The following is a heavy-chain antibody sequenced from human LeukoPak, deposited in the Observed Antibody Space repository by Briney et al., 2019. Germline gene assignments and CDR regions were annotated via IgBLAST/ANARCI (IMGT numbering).Heavy chain of an antibody. CDR1: GGTFSSYA. CDR2: IIPILGIA. D-gene: IGHD5-24*01. Sequence: GASVKVSCKASGGTFSSYAISWVRQAPGQGLEWMGRIIPILGIANYAQKFQGRVTTTADKSTSTAYMELSSLRSEDTAVYYCARVAGDGYNYDPYYYYGMDVWGQGTTVTVSS. J-gene: IGHJ6*02. CDR3: ARVAGDGYNYDPYYYYGMDV. V-gene: IGHV1-69*04.